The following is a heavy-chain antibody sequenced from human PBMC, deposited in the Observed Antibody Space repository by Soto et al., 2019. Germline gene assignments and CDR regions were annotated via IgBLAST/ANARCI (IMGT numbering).Heavy chain of an antibody. CDR3: ARDQRDTSTEQQMVGYFDY. V-gene: IGHV3-33*01. CDR2: IWYDGSNK. CDR1: GFTVSSYG. Sequence: GGSLRLSCAAAGFTVSSYGMHWVRQAPGKGGEWVAVIWYDGSNKYYADSVKGRFTISTENSKNTLYLQRTSLRAEATAVYSCARDQRDTSTEQQMVGYFDYWGQATLVTASS. D-gene: IGHD6-13*01. J-gene: IGHJ4*02.